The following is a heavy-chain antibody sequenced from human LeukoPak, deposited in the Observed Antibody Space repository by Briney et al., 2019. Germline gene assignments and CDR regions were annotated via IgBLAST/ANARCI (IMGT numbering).Heavy chain of an antibody. Sequence: SETLSLTCTVSGGSISSGGYYWSWIRQHPGKGREWIGYIYYSGSTYYNPSLRSRVTISVDTSKNQFSLKLSSVTAADTAVYYCARDKSDNWNYYFVYWGQGTLVTVSS. CDR1: GGSISSGGYY. J-gene: IGHJ4*02. CDR2: IYYSGST. CDR3: ARDKSDNWNYYFVY. D-gene: IGHD1-7*01. V-gene: IGHV4-31*03.